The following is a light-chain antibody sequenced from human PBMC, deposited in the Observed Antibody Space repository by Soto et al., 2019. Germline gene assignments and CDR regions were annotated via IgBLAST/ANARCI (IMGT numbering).Light chain of an antibody. V-gene: IGLV2-14*01. CDR3: SSYTSSSTYV. J-gene: IGLJ1*01. Sequence: QSALTQPASVSGSPGQSITISCTGTSSDVGGYNYVSWYQQHPGKAPKLMIYDVSNWPSGVSNRFSGSKSGNTASLTISGLQAVDEADYYCSSYTSSSTYVFGTGTKLTVL. CDR2: DVS. CDR1: SSDVGGYNY.